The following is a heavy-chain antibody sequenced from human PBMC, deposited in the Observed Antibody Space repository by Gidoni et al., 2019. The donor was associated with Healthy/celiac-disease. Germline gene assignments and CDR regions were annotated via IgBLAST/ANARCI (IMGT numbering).Heavy chain of an antibody. J-gene: IGHJ6*02. V-gene: IGHV3-74*01. CDR3: ARAYVPNYYDSSGYPPLYYYAMDV. CDR2: IKSDGSST. CDR1: GFTFSSYW. Sequence: EVQLVESGGGLVQPGGSLRLSCAASGFTFSSYWMHWVRQAPGKGLVWVSRIKSDGSSTSYADSVKGRFTISRDNAKNTLYLQMNSLRAEDTAVYYCARAYVPNYYDSSGYPPLYYYAMDVWGQGTTVTVSS. D-gene: IGHD3-22*01.